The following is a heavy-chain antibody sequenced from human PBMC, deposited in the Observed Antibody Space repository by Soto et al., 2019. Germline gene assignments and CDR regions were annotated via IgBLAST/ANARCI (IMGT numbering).Heavy chain of an antibody. CDR2: IGTMSYSGST. CDR1: YGSISSSSSY. V-gene: IGHV4-39*01. Sequence: PSETLSHTCPVSYGSISSSSSYLGFVLQPPGKGLEWIGSIGTMSYSGSTYYNPSLKSRVTISVDTSKNQFSLKLNSVTAADTAVYFCAKVSPFFEYWGQGTLVTVSS. D-gene: IGHD4-4*01. CDR3: AKVSPFFEY. J-gene: IGHJ4*01.